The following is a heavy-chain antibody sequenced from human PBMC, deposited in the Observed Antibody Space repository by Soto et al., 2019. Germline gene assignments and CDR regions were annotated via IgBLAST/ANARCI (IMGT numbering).Heavy chain of an antibody. V-gene: IGHV3-30*03. CDR2: ISYDGSNK. D-gene: IGHD3-16*02. CDR1: GFTFSSYG. Sequence: PGGSLRLSCAASGFTFSSYGMHWVRQAPGKGLEWVAVISYDGSNKYYADSVKGRFTISRDNSKNTLYLQMNSLRAEDTAVYYCASLTANYGMDVWGQGTTVTVSS. J-gene: IGHJ6*02. CDR3: ASLTANYGMDV.